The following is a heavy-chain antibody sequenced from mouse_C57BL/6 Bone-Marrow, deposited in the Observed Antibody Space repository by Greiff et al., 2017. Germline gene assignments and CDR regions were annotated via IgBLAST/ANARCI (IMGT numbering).Heavy chain of an antibody. V-gene: IGHV7-3*01. Sequence: EVQLVESGGGLVQPGGSLSLSCAASGFTFTDYYMSWVRQPPGKALEWLGFIRNKANGYTTEYSASVKGRFTISRDNSQSILYLQMNALRAEDSATYYCARASSYPYFDYWGQGTTLTVSS. D-gene: IGHD1-1*01. CDR2: IRNKANGYTT. J-gene: IGHJ2*01. CDR1: GFTFTDYY. CDR3: ARASSYPYFDY.